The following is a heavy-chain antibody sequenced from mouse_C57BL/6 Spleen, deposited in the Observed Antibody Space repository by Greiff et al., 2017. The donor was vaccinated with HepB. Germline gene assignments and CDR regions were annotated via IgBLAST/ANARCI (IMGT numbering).Heavy chain of an antibody. CDR2: IGPSDSYT. CDR1: CSNFTSYL. J-gene: IGHJ4*01. Sequence: QVQLQQPGAELVKPGASVKLSCQASCSNFTSYLMPWVKQRPGQGLAWIGEIGPSDSYTNYNQKFKGQATLTVDTSSSTAYMQLSSLTSEDSAVYYCARNYGSPYAMDYWGQGTSVTVSS. V-gene: IGHV1-50*01. D-gene: IGHD1-1*01. CDR3: ARNYGSPYAMDY.